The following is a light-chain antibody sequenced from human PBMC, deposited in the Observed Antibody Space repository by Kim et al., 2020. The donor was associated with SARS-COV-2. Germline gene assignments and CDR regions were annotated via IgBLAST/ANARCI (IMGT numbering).Light chain of an antibody. CDR1: QSVSSN. Sequence: EIVMTQSPATLSMSPGERATLSCRASQSVSSNLAWYQQRPGQAPRLLIYGASTRATGIPARFSGSGSGTDFTLTINSLQSEDFGVYYCQHYNRWPPWTFGQGTKVDIK. V-gene: IGKV3-15*01. CDR2: GAS. J-gene: IGKJ1*01. CDR3: QHYNRWPPWT.